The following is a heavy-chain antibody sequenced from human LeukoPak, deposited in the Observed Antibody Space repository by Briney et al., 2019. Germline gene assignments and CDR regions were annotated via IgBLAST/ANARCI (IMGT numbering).Heavy chain of an antibody. Sequence: GGSLRLACTASGYTVSDYAMNWVRQAPGKGLEWVGFIRSKAFGGTSQYAASVKGRFTISSDDSKSIAYLQLNSLKTDDTVVYYCSRVARLESCCHFHSSVYWGQGALVTVPS. V-gene: IGHV3-49*04. CDR2: IRSKAFGGTS. D-gene: IGHD3-3*01. J-gene: IGHJ4*02. CDR3: SRVARLESCCHFHSSVY. CDR1: GYTVSDYA.